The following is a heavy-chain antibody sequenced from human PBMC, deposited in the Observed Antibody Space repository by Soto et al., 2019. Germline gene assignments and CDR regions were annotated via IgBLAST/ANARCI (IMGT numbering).Heavy chain of an antibody. J-gene: IGHJ5*02. D-gene: IGHD2-2*01. CDR2: IYYSGST. V-gene: IGHV4-39*01. CDR1: GGSISSSSYY. CDR3: ARQPYCSSTSCYPFSNWFDP. Sequence: QLQLQESGPGLVKPSKTLSLTCTVSGGSISSSSYYWGWIRQPPGKGLEWIGSIYYSGSTYYNPSLKSRVTISVDTSKNQFSLKLSSVTAADTAVYYCARQPYCSSTSCYPFSNWFDPCGQGTLVTVSS.